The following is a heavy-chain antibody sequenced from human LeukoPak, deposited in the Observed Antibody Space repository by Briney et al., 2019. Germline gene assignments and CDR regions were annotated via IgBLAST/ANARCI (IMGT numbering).Heavy chain of an antibody. CDR3: ARIGYCGGDCYSDY. J-gene: IGHJ4*02. CDR1: GGTFSSYA. CDR2: IIPIFGTA. Sequence: GASVKVSCKASGGTFSSYAISWVRQAPGQGLEWMGGIIPIFGTANYARKFQGRVTITTDESTSTAYMELSSLRSEDTAVYYCARIGYCGGDCYSDYWGQGTLVTVSS. V-gene: IGHV1-69*05. D-gene: IGHD2-21*01.